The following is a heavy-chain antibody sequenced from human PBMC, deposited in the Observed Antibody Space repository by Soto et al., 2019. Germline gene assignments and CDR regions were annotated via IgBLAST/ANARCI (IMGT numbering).Heavy chain of an antibody. CDR3: ARNSGIFGADIYYFYGMDV. J-gene: IGHJ6*02. Sequence: GGSLRLSVAPSGFTVSSNYMSWVRQAPGKGLEWVSVIYSGGSTYYADSVKGRFTISRDNSKNTLYLQMNSLRAEDTAVYYCARNSGIFGADIYYFYGMDVWGQGTTVTVSS. D-gene: IGHD3-3*01. V-gene: IGHV3-53*01. CDR2: IYSGGST. CDR1: GFTVSSNY.